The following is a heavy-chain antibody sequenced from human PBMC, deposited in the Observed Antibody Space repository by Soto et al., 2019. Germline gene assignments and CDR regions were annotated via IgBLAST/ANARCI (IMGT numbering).Heavy chain of an antibody. CDR2: IYWDDDK. CDR3: AHRRVDRSYDYIWGSYRYTETPLDY. D-gene: IGHD3-16*02. Sequence: SGPTLVKPTQTLTLTCTFSGFSLSTSGVGVGWIRQPPGKALEWLALIYWDDDKRYSPSLKSRLTITKDTSKNQVVLTMTNMDPVDTATYYCAHRRVDRSYDYIWGSYRYTETPLDYWGQGTLVTVSS. J-gene: IGHJ4*02. CDR1: GFSLSTSGVG. V-gene: IGHV2-5*02.